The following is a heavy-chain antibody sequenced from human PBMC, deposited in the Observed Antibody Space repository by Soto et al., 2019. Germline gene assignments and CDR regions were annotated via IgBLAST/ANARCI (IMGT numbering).Heavy chain of an antibody. J-gene: IGHJ6*02. CDR2: ISAYNGNT. D-gene: IGHD5-12*01. CDR3: YDWGPNYYYYYGMDV. CDR1: GYTFTSYG. V-gene: IGHV1-18*01. Sequence: ASVKVSCKASGYTFTSYGISWVRQAPGQGLEWMGWISAYNGNTNYAQKLQGRVTMTTDTSTSTAYMEPRSLRSDDTAFYSGYDWGPNYYYYYGMDVWGQGATVTVSS.